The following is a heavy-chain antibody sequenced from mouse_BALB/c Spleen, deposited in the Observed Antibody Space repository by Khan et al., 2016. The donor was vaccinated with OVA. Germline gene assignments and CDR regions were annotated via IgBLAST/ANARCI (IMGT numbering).Heavy chain of an antibody. Sequence: EVQLQESGAELVKPGASVKLSCTASGFNIKDTYLHWVKQRPEQGLEWIGRLAPATGNTQYDPKFQGKATITSDTSSNTSYLQFNSLTSEDTAVYYCARPSYDPRDFEVWGAGTTVTVSS. CDR2: LAPATGNT. CDR1: GFNIKDTY. CDR3: ARPSYDPRDFEV. J-gene: IGHJ1*01. D-gene: IGHD2-3*01. V-gene: IGHV14-3*02.